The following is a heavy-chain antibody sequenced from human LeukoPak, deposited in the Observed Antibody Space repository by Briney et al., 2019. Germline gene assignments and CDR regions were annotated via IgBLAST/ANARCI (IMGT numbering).Heavy chain of an antibody. CDR3: ARQHLGGLRFFAPKVIYYFDY. Sequence: SETLSLTCAVYGGSFSGYYWSWIRQPPGKGLEWIGEINHSGSTNYNPSLKSRVTISVDTSKNQFSLKLSSVTAADTAVYYCARQHLGGLRFFAPKVIYYFDYWGQGTLVTVSS. J-gene: IGHJ4*02. CDR1: GGSFSGYY. CDR2: INHSGST. V-gene: IGHV4-34*01. D-gene: IGHD3-3*01.